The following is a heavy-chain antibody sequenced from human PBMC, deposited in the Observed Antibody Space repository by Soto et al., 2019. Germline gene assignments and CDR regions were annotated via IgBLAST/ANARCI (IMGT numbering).Heavy chain of an antibody. CDR3: ARINGLDY. V-gene: IGHV3-30*03. D-gene: IGHD2-8*01. J-gene: IGHJ4*02. Sequence: QVQLVESGGGVVQPGRSLTLSCAASGFTFSSYGMHWVRQAPGKGLEWVAVISYDGSNKYYADSVKGRFTISRDNSKNTLYLPMNSLRAEDTAVYYCARINGLDYWGQGNLVTVSS. CDR2: ISYDGSNK. CDR1: GFTFSSYG.